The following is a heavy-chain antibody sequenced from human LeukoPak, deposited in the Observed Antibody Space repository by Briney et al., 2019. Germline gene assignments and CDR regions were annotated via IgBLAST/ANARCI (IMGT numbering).Heavy chain of an antibody. J-gene: IGHJ4*02. CDR1: GFTFSSYA. Sequence: GGSLRLSCAASGFTFSSYAMSWVRQAPGKGLEWVSGISGTGGETYYADSVKGRFTISRDNSKNTLYLQMSSLRAEDTALYYCANSGNYYDSSGHDYWGQGTLVTVSS. V-gene: IGHV3-23*01. D-gene: IGHD3-22*01. CDR2: ISGTGGET. CDR3: ANSGNYYDSSGHDY.